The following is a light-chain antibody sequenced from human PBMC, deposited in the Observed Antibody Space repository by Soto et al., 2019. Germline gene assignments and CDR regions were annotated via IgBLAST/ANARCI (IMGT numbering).Light chain of an antibody. CDR2: EVD. Sequence: QSALTQPASVSGSPGQSITISCIGSSSDIGASNFVSWFQHHPGQAPKLIISEVDNRPSGVPKRFSGSKSANTASLTISGLLPEDEADYYCGSYIMRINLRVFGTGTKLTVL. J-gene: IGLJ1*01. CDR1: SSDIGASNF. V-gene: IGLV2-14*01. CDR3: GSYIMRINLRV.